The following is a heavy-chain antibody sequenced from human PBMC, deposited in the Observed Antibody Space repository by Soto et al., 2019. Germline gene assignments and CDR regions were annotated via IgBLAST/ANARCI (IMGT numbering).Heavy chain of an antibody. D-gene: IGHD6-13*01. V-gene: IGHV3-23*01. CDR2: ISEGGSVT. CDR3: AKSAAAGTFSAYYYDS. Sequence: RVSLGLSFAASGFIFTNYAMNWVRQAPGKGLEWVSTISEGGSVTYYADSVRGRFTISRDNSKKTVYLQMNSLRAEDTAIFYCAKSAAAGTFSAYYYDSWGQGTLVTVSS. CDR1: GFIFTNYA. J-gene: IGHJ4*02.